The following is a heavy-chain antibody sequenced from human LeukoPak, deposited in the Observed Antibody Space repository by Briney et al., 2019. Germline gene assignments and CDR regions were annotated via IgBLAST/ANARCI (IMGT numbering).Heavy chain of an antibody. CDR1: GFTFSNSW. CDR3: ARDQSQAGPTTVDY. Sequence: GGSLRLSCVASGFTFSNSWVHWVRHVPGKGLLWFSRINIDGTNTKYADSVKGRFTISRDNAKNTLYLQMNTLRAEDTAVYYCARDQSQAGPTTVDYWGQGTLVTISS. D-gene: IGHD1-14*01. V-gene: IGHV3-74*03. CDR2: INIDGTNT. J-gene: IGHJ4*02.